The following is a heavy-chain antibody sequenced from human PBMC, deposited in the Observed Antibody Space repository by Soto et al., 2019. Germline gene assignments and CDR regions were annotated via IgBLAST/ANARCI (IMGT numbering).Heavy chain of an antibody. D-gene: IGHD6-25*01. CDR2: IYNSGST. J-gene: IGHJ4*02. V-gene: IGHV4-59*01. CDR3: TRGGGDD. Sequence: SETLSLTCTVSGGSISGYYWSWIRQPPGKGLEWIGYIYNSGSTNYNPSLKSRVTMSVDTSKNQFSLKLTSVTAADTAVYYCTRGGGDDWGQGALVSVAS. CDR1: GGSISGYY.